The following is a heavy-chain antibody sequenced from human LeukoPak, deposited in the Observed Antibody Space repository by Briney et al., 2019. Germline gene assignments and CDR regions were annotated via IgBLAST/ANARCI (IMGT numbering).Heavy chain of an antibody. V-gene: IGHV4-38-2*02. CDR3: ARIVVPAANYYYGMDV. CDR2: IYHSGSA. J-gene: IGHJ6*02. Sequence: PSETLSLTCTVSGYSITSGYNWAWIRQPPGKVLEWIGSIYHSGSAYYNPSLKSRVTISVDTSKNQFSLKLSSVTAADTAVYYCARIVVPAANYYYGMDVWGQGTTVTVSS. D-gene: IGHD2-2*01. CDR1: GYSITSGYN.